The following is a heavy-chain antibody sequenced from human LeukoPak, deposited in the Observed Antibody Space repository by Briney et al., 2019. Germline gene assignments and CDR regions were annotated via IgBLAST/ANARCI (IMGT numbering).Heavy chain of an antibody. D-gene: IGHD3-10*01. CDR3: TTYGSGRKFDY. CDR2: IESKTDGGTT. Sequence: GGSLRLSCAASGFTFSNYNMNWVRQAPGKGLEWVGRIESKTDGGTTDYAAPVKGRFTISRDDSTNTLYLQMNSLKSEDTAVYYCTTYGSGRKFDYWGQGILVTVSS. V-gene: IGHV3-15*04. CDR1: GFTFSNYN. J-gene: IGHJ4*02.